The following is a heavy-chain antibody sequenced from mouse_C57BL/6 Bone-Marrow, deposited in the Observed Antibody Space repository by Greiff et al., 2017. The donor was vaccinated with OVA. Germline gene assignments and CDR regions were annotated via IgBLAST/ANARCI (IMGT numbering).Heavy chain of an antibody. V-gene: IGHV1-81*01. CDR3: ARSHYYNYFDY. CDR2: IYPRSGNT. J-gene: IGHJ2*01. D-gene: IGHD2-12*01. CDR1: GYTFTSYG. Sequence: VNVVESGAELARPGASVKLSCKASGYTFTSYGISWVKQRTGQGLEWIGEIYPRSGNTYYNEKFKGKATLTADKSSSTAYMELRSLTSEDSAVYFCARSHYYNYFDYWGQGTTLTVSS.